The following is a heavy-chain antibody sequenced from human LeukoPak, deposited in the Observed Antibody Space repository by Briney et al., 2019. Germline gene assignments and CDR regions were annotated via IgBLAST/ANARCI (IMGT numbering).Heavy chain of an antibody. Sequence: GGSLRLFCAASGFTFSSYGMHWVRQAPGKGLEWVAVIWYDGSNKYYADSVKGRFTISRDNSKNTLYLQMNSLRAEDTAVYYCARDPVKRGIAAAGNYFDYWGQGTLVTVSS. D-gene: IGHD6-13*01. CDR1: GFTFSSYG. J-gene: IGHJ4*02. CDR2: IWYDGSNK. CDR3: ARDPVKRGIAAAGNYFDY. V-gene: IGHV3-33*01.